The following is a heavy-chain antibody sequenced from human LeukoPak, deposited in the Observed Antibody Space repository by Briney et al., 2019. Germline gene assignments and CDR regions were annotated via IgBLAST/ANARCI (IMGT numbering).Heavy chain of an antibody. J-gene: IGHJ3*02. Sequence: SETLSLTCTVSGGSISSGSYYWSWIRQPAGKGLEWIGRIYTSGSTNYNPSLKSRITISVDTSKNQFSLKLSSVTAADTAVYYCARDPWYYDSSGIWGQGTMVTVSS. CDR3: ARDPWYYDSSGI. V-gene: IGHV4-61*02. CDR2: IYTSGST. CDR1: GGSISSGSYY. D-gene: IGHD3-22*01.